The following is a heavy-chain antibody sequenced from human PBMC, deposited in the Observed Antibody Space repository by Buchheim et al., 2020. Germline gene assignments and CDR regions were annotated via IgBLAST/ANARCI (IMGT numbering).Heavy chain of an antibody. CDR1: GFTFSSYE. D-gene: IGHD3-22*01. CDR2: ISSSGSTI. J-gene: IGHJ6*02. CDR3: AREGGSWYYDSSDYGMDV. Sequence: EVQLVESGGGLVQPGGSLRLSCAASGFTFSSYEMNWVRQAPGKGLEWVSYISSSGSTIYYADSVKGRFTISRNNAKNSLSLQMNSLRAEDTAVDYCAREGGSWYYDSSDYGMDVWGQGTT. V-gene: IGHV3-48*03.